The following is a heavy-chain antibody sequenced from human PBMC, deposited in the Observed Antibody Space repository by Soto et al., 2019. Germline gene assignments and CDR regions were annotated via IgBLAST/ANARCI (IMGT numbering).Heavy chain of an antibody. CDR3: ARGGRRPGETANDY. V-gene: IGHV3-72*01. CDR1: GFTFSDHY. CDR2: TRNKANSYTT. Sequence: GGSLRLSCAASGFTFSDHYMDWVRQAPGKGLEWVGRTRNKANSYTTEYAASVKGRFTISRDDSKNALYLQMNSLKTEDTAVYYCARGGRRPGETANDYWGQGTLVTVSS. D-gene: IGHD3-10*01. J-gene: IGHJ4*02.